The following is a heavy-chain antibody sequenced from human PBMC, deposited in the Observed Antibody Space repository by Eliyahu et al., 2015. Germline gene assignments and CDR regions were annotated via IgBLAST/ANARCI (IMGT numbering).Heavy chain of an antibody. V-gene: IGHV4-59*01. CDR1: GASISRYY. CDR2: IYYSGST. J-gene: IGHJ4*02. CDR3: ARDGWSGNVYYFDY. D-gene: IGHD3-3*01. Sequence: QVQLQESGPGLVKPSETLSLTCTVSGASISRYYWSWIRQPPGKGLEWIGYIYYSGSTSYNPSLKSRVTMSLDTSKNQFSLKLSSVTAADTAVYYCARDGWSGNVYYFDYWGQGTLVTVSS.